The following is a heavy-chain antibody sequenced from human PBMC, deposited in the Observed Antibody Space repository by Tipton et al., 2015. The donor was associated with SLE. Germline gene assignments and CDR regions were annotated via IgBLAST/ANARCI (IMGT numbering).Heavy chain of an antibody. CDR3: ARLTIFGVVIIGNYYYYMDV. V-gene: IGHV4-34*01. CDR1: GGSFSGYY. D-gene: IGHD3-3*01. CDR2: INHSRST. J-gene: IGHJ6*03. Sequence: AGLVKPSETLSLTCAVYGGSFSGYYWSWIRQPPGKGLEWIGEINHSRSTNYNPSLKSRVTISVDTSKNQFSLKLSSVTAADTAVYYCARLTIFGVVIIGNYYYYMDVWGKGTTVTVSS.